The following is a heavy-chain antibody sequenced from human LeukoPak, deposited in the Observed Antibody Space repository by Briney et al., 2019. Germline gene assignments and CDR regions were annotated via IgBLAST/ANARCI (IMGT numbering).Heavy chain of an antibody. CDR1: GGSFSGYY. V-gene: IGHV4-34*01. CDR3: ARDMTSTPDRFDP. D-gene: IGHD1-14*01. J-gene: IGHJ5*02. CDR2: INHSGST. Sequence: SETLSLTCAVYGGSFSGYYWSWIRQPPGKGLEWIGEINHSGSTNYNPSLKSRVTISVDTSKNQFSLKLSSVTAADTAVYYCARDMTSTPDRFDPWGQGTLVTVSS.